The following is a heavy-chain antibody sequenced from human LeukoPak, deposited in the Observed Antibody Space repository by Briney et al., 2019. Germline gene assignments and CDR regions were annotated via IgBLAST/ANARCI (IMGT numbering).Heavy chain of an antibody. CDR2: IRIKAYGATT. Sequence: GGSLRLSCTASGFSFGDYAMSWVRQAPGKGLEWVGLIRIKAYGATTEYAASVKGRFTISRDDSKSIAYLQMNSLKTDDTAVYYCTRDWYMLGYWGQGTLVTVSS. D-gene: IGHD1-1*01. V-gene: IGHV3-49*04. CDR3: TRDWYMLGY. CDR1: GFSFGDYA. J-gene: IGHJ4*02.